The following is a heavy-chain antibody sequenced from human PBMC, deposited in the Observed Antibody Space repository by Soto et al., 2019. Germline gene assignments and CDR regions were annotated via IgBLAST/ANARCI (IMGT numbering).Heavy chain of an antibody. V-gene: IGHV4-59*06. J-gene: IGHJ6*02. Sequence: SETLSLTCTVSGVSINNNYWSWVRQPPGKGLDWIGYIYFSGSTYYNPSLKSRVTISVDTSKNQFSLKLSSVTAADTAVYYCARDGDPGGDYYYGMDVWGQGTTVTVSS. CDR2: IYFSGST. CDR1: GVSINNNY. CDR3: ARDGDPGGDYYYGMDV. D-gene: IGHD7-27*01.